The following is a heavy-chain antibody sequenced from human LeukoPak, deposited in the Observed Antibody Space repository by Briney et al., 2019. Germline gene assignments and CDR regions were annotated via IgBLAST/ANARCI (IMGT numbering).Heavy chain of an antibody. CDR3: AKDFADYGDYVTYFQH. J-gene: IGHJ1*01. D-gene: IGHD4-17*01. CDR1: GFTFDDYT. CDR2: ISWDGGST. Sequence: GGSLRLSCAASGFTFDDYTMHWVRQAPGKGLEWVSLISWDGGSTYYADSVKGRFTISRDNSKNPLYLQMNSLRTEDTALYYCAKDFADYGDYVTYFQHWGQGTLVTVSS. V-gene: IGHV3-43*01.